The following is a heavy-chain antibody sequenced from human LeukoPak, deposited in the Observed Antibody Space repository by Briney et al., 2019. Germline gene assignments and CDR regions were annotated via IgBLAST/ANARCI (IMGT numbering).Heavy chain of an antibody. CDR1: GGSIGSSSYY. CDR3: ARVYYYDSSGYYYEVGEQFDFDL. D-gene: IGHD3-22*01. CDR2: IYYSGST. J-gene: IGHJ2*01. Sequence: PSETLSLTCTVSGGSIGSSSYYWGWIRQPPGKGLEWIGSIYYSGSTYYNPSLKSRVTISVDTSKNQFSLKLISVTAADTAVYYCARVYYYDSSGYYYEVGEQFDFDLWGRGTLVTVSS. V-gene: IGHV4-39*01.